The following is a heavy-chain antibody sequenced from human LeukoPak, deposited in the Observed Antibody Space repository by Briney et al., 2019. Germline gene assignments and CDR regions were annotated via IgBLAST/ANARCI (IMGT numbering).Heavy chain of an antibody. CDR3: ARDLGGGSYYDWFDP. CDR2: IYTSGST. Sequence: SETLSLTCTVSGGSISSGSYYWSWIRQPAGKGLEWIGRIYTSGSTNYNPSLKSRVTISVDTSKNQFSLKLSSVTAADTAVYYCARDLGGGSYYDWFDPRGQGTLVTVSS. D-gene: IGHD1-26*01. CDR1: GGSISSGSYY. J-gene: IGHJ5*02. V-gene: IGHV4-61*02.